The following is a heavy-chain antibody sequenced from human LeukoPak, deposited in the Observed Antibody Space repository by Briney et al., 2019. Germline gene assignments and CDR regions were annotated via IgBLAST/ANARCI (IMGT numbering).Heavy chain of an antibody. D-gene: IGHD6-13*01. J-gene: IGHJ5*02. Sequence: GESLKISCKGSGYSFTTYWIGWVRQMSGEGLEWMGIIYPGDSDTRYSPSFQGQVTISADKSISTAYLQWSSLKASDTAMYYCARTVAAAGKGGWFDPWGQGTLVTVSS. V-gene: IGHV5-51*01. CDR3: ARTVAAAGKGGWFDP. CDR1: GYSFTTYW. CDR2: IYPGDSDT.